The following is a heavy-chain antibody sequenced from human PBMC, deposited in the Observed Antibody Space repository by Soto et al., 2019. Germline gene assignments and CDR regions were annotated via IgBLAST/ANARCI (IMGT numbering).Heavy chain of an antibody. Sequence: QVQLQQWGAGLLKPSETLSLTCAVYGGSFSGYYWSWIRQPPGKGLVGTGEINHSGVTNYNPSLNSRVTISVDTSKNQFSLKRSSVAAADTAVYYCARGVPLPLQDWFAPWGQGTLVTVSS. CDR1: GGSFSGYY. CDR3: ARGVPLPLQDWFAP. J-gene: IGHJ5*02. D-gene: IGHD4-4*01. V-gene: IGHV4-34*01. CDR2: INHSGVT.